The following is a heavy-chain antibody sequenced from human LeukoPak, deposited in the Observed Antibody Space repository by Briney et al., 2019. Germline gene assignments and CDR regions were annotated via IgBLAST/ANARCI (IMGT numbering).Heavy chain of an antibody. J-gene: IGHJ4*02. CDR1: GFTFRGYW. CDR3: VRDGDDFNFDY. CDR2: VIRDGSFT. V-gene: IGHV3-74*01. Sequence: GGSLRLSCAASGFTFRGYWMHWVRQAPGKGLEWVSRVIRDGSFTNYADSVKGRFTISRDNAKNTLYLQMSSLRAEDTAVYFCVRDGDDFNFDYWGQGSLVAVSS. D-gene: IGHD5-24*01.